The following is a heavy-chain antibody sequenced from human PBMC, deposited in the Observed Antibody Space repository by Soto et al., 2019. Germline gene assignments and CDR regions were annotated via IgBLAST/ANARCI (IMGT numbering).Heavy chain of an antibody. CDR1: GYSFTSYW. J-gene: IGHJ6*02. CDR2: IDPSDSYT. Sequence: PGESLKISCKGSGYSFTSYWISWVRQMPGKGLEWMGRIDPSDSYTNYSPSFQGHVTISADKSISTAYLQWSSLKASDTAMYYCAIFPRSDPLGYYYYGMDVWGQGTTVTVSS. D-gene: IGHD7-27*01. V-gene: IGHV5-10-1*01. CDR3: AIFPRSDPLGYYYYGMDV.